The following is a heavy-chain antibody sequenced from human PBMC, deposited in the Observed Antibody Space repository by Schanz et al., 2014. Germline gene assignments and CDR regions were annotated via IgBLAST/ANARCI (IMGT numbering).Heavy chain of an antibody. CDR2: IKSRSDGGTT. J-gene: IGHJ5*02. CDR3: STTPNFYASGTYSWFDP. V-gene: IGHV3-15*01. CDR1: GFSFSDYG. D-gene: IGHD3-10*01. Sequence: VQLVESGGGVVQPGRSLRLSCAGSGFSFSDYGMHWVRQGPGNRLEWVGRIKSRSDGGTTDYAAPVKGRFIISRDDSRNTLYLQMSGLKTEDTAVYYCSTTPNFYASGTYSWFDPWGQGTRVTVSS.